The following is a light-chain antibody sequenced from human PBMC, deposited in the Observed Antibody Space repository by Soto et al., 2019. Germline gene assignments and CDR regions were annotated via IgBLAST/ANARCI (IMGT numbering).Light chain of an antibody. V-gene: IGLV2-14*01. J-gene: IGLJ1*01. CDR2: DVS. CDR1: SSDVGGYNY. CDR3: SSYRSSSTVYV. Sequence: QSVLTQPASVSGCPGQSITISCTGTSSDVGGYNYVSWYQQHPGEAPKLLIYDVSNRPSGVSNRFSGSKSGNTASLTISGLQAEDEADYYCSSYRSSSTVYVFGTGTKVTVL.